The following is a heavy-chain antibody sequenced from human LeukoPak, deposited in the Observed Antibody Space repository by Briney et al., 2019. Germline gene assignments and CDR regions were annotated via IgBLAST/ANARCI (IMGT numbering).Heavy chain of an antibody. CDR2: TDYLSKWYN. CDR1: GDTVSSNRVA. Sequence: SQTLSLTCVLPGDTVSSNRVAWNWIRQSPSRGLEWLGRTDYLSKWYNDYAVSVKSRITINPATSKNQFSLQLNSVTPEDTAVYYCASGYGFGFTYWGQGSLVTVSS. V-gene: IGHV6-1*01. J-gene: IGHJ4*02. CDR3: ASGYGFGFTY. D-gene: IGHD5-18*01.